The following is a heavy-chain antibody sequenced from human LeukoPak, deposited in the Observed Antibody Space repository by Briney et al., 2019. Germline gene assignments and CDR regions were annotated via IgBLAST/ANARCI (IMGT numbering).Heavy chain of an antibody. V-gene: IGHV4-59*01. D-gene: IGHD3-22*01. CDR2: IYYSGST. Sequence: SETLSLTCAVSGGSISSYIWSWIRQPPGKGLEWIAYIYYSGSTNYNPSLKGRVTISVDTSRNQFSLKLSSVTAADTAVYYCARGVPTSYYYESAAYYFDYWGQGTLVTVSS. J-gene: IGHJ4*02. CDR3: ARGVPTSYYYESAAYYFDY. CDR1: GGSISSYI.